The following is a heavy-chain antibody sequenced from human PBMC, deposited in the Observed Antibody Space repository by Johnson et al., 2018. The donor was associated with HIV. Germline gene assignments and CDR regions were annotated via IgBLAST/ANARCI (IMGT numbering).Heavy chain of an antibody. CDR3: ARWGVVTPHAFDI. Sequence: VTLVESGGGLIQPGGSLRLSYAASGFTVSSNYMSWVRQAPGKGLEWVSVIYSGGSTYYADSVKGRFTISRDNSKNTLYLQMNSLRAEDTALYYCARWGVVTPHAFDIWGQGTMVTVSS. V-gene: IGHV3-53*01. CDR2: IYSGGST. CDR1: GFTVSSNY. J-gene: IGHJ3*02. D-gene: IGHD4-23*01.